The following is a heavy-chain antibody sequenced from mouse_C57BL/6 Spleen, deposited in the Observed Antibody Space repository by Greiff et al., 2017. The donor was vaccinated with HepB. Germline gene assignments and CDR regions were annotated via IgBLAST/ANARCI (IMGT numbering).Heavy chain of an antibody. D-gene: IGHD2-5*01. CDR1: GYTFTSYW. CDR3: ARVVYYSNPWFAY. V-gene: IGHV1-64*01. Sequence: VQLQQPGAELVKPGASVKLSCKASGYTFTSYWMHWVKQRPGQGLEWIGMIHPNSGSTNYNEKFKSKATLTVDKSSSTAYMQLSSLTSEDSAVYYCARVVYYSNPWFAYWGQGTLVTVSA. J-gene: IGHJ3*01. CDR2: IHPNSGST.